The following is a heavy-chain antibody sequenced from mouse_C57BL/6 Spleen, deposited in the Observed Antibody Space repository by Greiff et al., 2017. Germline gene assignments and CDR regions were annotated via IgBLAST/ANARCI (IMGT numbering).Heavy chain of an antibody. CDR3: ARSSYSNAYYAMDY. D-gene: IGHD2-5*01. J-gene: IGHJ4*01. CDR2: IRNKANGYTT. V-gene: IGHV7-3*01. CDR1: GFTFTDYY. Sequence: EVQRVESGGGLVQPGGSLSLSCAASGFTFTDYYMSWVRQLPGKALEWLGFIRNKANGYTTEYSASVKGRFTISRDNSQSILYLQMNALRAEDSATYYCARSSYSNAYYAMDYWGQGTSVTVSS.